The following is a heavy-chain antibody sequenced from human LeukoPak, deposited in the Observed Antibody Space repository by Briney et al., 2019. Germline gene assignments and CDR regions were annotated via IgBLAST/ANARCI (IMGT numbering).Heavy chain of an antibody. CDR2: IYTSGSS. Sequence: SETLSLTCTVSGGSINSYYWTWIRQPPGKGLEWIGYIYTSGSSNYNPSLRSRVTISVDTSKNQFSLRLTSVTAAGTAVYYCARWEGNWFDPWGQGTLVTVSS. V-gene: IGHV4-4*09. CDR3: ARWEGNWFDP. CDR1: GGSINSYY. D-gene: IGHD1-26*01. J-gene: IGHJ5*02.